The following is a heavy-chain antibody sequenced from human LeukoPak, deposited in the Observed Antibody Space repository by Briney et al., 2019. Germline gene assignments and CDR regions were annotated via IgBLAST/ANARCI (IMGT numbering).Heavy chain of an antibody. V-gene: IGHV4-59*01. Sequence: KPSESLSLTCTVSGGSISSYYWNWIRQPPGKVLEWIGYIYYSGSTNYNPSLKSRVTISVDSSKNQCSLKLSSVTAADTAVYYCARGPYGSDYWGRGTLVTVPS. J-gene: IGHJ4*02. CDR1: GGSISSYY. D-gene: IGHD3-10*01. CDR3: ARGPYGSDY. CDR2: IYYSGST.